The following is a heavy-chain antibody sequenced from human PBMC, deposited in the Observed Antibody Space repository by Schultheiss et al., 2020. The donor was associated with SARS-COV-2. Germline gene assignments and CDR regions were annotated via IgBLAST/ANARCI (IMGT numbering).Heavy chain of an antibody. V-gene: IGHV3-48*01. CDR1: GFTFSSYS. D-gene: IGHD2-15*01. CDR2: ISSSSSTI. CDR3: AGVGDSRRPDIVVVVAATGGFDY. J-gene: IGHJ4*02. Sequence: GGSLRLSCAASGFTFSSYSMNWVRQAPGKGLEWVSYISSSSSTIYYADSVKGRFTISRDNAKNSLYLQMNSLRAEDTAVYYCAGVGDSRRPDIVVVVAATGGFDYWGQGTLVTVSS.